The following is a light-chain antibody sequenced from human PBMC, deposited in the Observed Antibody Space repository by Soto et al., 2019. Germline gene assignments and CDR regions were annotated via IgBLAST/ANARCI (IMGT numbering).Light chain of an antibody. V-gene: IGKV1-39*01. CDR1: QTISSY. CDR2: SAS. Sequence: DIQMPQSPASLSASVGDRVTITCRASQTISSYLNWYQQKAGAAPKLLIYSASTLQSGVPSRFSGSGFGTDYTLTISSLQPADFAVYYCQQTFRTPHTFGQGTKLDIK. J-gene: IGKJ2*01. CDR3: QQTFRTPHT.